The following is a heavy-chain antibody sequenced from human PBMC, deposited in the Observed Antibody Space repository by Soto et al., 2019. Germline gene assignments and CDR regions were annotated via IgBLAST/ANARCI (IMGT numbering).Heavy chain of an antibody. Sequence: SETLSLTCAVYGGSFSGYYWSWIRQPPGKGLEWIGEINHSGSTNYNPSLKSRVTISVDTSKNQFSLKLSSVTAADTAVYYCARGRSIAVAGTCRFDPWGQGTLVT. D-gene: IGHD6-19*01. CDR2: INHSGST. J-gene: IGHJ5*02. CDR1: GGSFSGYY. V-gene: IGHV4-34*01. CDR3: ARGRSIAVAGTCRFDP.